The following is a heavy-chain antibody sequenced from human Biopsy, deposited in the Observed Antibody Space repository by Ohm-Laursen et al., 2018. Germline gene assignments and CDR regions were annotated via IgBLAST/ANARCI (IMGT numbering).Heavy chain of an antibody. CDR1: GGDINNYY. D-gene: IGHD3-22*01. V-gene: IGHV4-4*07. J-gene: IGHJ3*01. CDR3: ASVVLGPTNDAFDL. Sequence: SETLSLTCTESGGDINNYYWSWIRQPAGKELEWIGRIYPGGSTNYNPSLKSRVTMSVDTSKKQLSLRLRSVTAADTAMYYCASVVLGPTNDAFDLWGQGTMVVVSS. CDR2: IYPGGST.